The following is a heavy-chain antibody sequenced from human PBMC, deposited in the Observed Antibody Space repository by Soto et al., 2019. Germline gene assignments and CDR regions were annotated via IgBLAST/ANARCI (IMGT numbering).Heavy chain of an antibody. D-gene: IGHD4-17*01. CDR2: IYSGGST. V-gene: IGHV3-53*02. J-gene: IGHJ2*01. CDR3: ARVTVTSYWYFDL. CDR1: GFTVSSDY. Sequence: EVQLVETGGGLIQPGGSLRLSCAASGFTVSSDYMSWVRQAPGKGLEWVSVIYSGGSTYYTDSVKDRFTLSRHNPKNTLYLQMNSLRAEDTAVYYFARVTVTSYWYFDLWCRGTLVTFSS.